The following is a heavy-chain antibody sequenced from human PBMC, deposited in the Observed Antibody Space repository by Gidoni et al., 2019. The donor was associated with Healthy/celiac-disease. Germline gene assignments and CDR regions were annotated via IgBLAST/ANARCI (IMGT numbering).Heavy chain of an antibody. CDR2: IKSKTDGGTT. CDR3: TTDLAVVPAAIDY. V-gene: IGHV3-15*01. Sequence: AASGFTFSNAWMSWVRQAPGKGLEWVGRIKSKTDGGTTDYAAPVKGRFTISRDDSKNTLYLQMNSLKTEDTAVYYCTTDLAVVPAAIDYWGQGTLVTVSS. J-gene: IGHJ4*02. CDR1: GFTFSNAW. D-gene: IGHD2-2*01.